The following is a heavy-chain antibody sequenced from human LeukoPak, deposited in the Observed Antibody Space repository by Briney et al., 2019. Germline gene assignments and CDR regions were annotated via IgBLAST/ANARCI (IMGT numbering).Heavy chain of an antibody. CDR1: GGSISSYY. CDR2: IYYSGST. V-gene: IGHV4-59*01. Sequence: SETLSLIRTVSGGSISSYYWSWIRQPPGKGLEWIGYIYYSGSTNYNPSLKSRVTISVDMSKNQISLKLSSVTAADTAMYYCARGLCGSGYCNWFDPWGQGTLVTVSS. J-gene: IGHJ5*02. D-gene: IGHD3-22*01. CDR3: ARGLCGSGYCNWFDP.